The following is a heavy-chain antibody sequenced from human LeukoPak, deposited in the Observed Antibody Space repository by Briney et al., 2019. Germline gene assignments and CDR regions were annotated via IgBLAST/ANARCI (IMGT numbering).Heavy chain of an antibody. V-gene: IGHV3-33*01. CDR1: GFTFSSYG. CDR2: IWYDGSNK. Sequence: GGSLRLSCAAFGFTFSSYGMHWVRQAPGKGLEWVAVIWYDGSNKYYADSVKGRFTTSRDNSKNTLYLQMNSLRAEDTAVYYCARDAGGTNSSSWYDSHFDYWGQGTLVTVSS. CDR3: ARDAGGTNSSSWYDSHFDY. D-gene: IGHD6-13*01. J-gene: IGHJ4*02.